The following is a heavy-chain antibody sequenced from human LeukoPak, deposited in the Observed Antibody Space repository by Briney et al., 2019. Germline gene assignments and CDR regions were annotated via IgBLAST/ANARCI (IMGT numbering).Heavy chain of an antibody. CDR1: GFTFSSYW. Sequence: PGGSLRLSCAASGFTFSSYWMSWVRQAPGKGLEWVANIKQDGSEKYYVDSVKGRFTISRDNAKNSLYLQMNSLRAEDTAVYYCARSKNTRRGSGPFDYWGQGTLVTVSS. V-gene: IGHV3-7*01. J-gene: IGHJ4*02. CDR2: IKQDGSEK. D-gene: IGHD3-10*01. CDR3: ARSKNTRRGSGPFDY.